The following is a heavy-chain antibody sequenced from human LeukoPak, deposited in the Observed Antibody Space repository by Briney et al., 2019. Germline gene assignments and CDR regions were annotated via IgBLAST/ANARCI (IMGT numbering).Heavy chain of an antibody. CDR1: GSSFTGTA. V-gene: IGHV3-73*01. CDR2: IDKKDKGYAQAT. J-gene: IGHJ5*02. D-gene: IGHD1-26*01. CDR3: TWDSGTYSGFDP. Sequence: PRGSLRPSCVPSGSSFTGTAIRWVRPSSGKGLGWVGPIDKKDKGYAQATAYAASAKARTTISRDDSINTAYLQMKSLKTENTDLYYCTWDSGTYSGFDPWGQGTLVTVSS.